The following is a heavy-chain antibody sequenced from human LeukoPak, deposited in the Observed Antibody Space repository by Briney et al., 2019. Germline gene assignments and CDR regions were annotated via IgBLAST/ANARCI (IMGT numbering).Heavy chain of an antibody. Sequence: GSPRPPCSAPGFTFSSYVKHWVRQAPGKGLEYVSAISSNGGSTYYADSVKCRFTISRDNTKNTLYLQISNLRAEGTAVYYCVKKLTAMAEDFDYWGQGTLVTVSS. D-gene: IGHD5-18*01. CDR3: VKKLTAMAEDFDY. V-gene: IGHV3-64D*06. J-gene: IGHJ4*02. CDR2: ISSNGGST. CDR1: GFTFSSYV.